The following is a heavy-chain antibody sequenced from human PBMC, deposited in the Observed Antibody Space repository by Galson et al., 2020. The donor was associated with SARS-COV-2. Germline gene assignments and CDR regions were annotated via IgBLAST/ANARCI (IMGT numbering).Heavy chain of an antibody. Sequence: SETLSLTCNVSGGSIISYYWSWIRQPAGKGLEWIGRIYSSGSTNYNPSLKSRVTMSVDTSKNQFSLKLSSVTAADTAVYYCARSWAYSGSWPLGDNWFDPWGQGTLVTVSS. J-gene: IGHJ5*02. D-gene: IGHD1-26*01. V-gene: IGHV4-4*07. CDR1: GGSIISYY. CDR3: ARSWAYSGSWPLGDNWFDP. CDR2: IYSSGST.